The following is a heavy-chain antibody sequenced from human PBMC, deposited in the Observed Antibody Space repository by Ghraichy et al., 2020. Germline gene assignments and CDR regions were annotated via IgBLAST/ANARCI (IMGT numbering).Heavy chain of an antibody. V-gene: IGHV4-59*08. Sequence: SETLSLTCTVSGGSISSYYWSWIRQPPGKGLEWIGYIYYSGSTNYNPSLKSRVTISVDTSKNQFSLKLSSVTAADTAVYYCARLSMWGFFDYWGQGTLVTVSS. CDR1: GGSISSYY. D-gene: IGHD2-21*01. CDR2: IYYSGST. CDR3: ARLSMWGFFDY. J-gene: IGHJ4*02.